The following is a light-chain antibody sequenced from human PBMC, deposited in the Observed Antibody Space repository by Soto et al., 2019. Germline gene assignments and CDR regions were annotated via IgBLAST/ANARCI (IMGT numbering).Light chain of an antibody. Sequence: ETVVTQSPATLSVSPGERATLSCRASQSVYSSLAWYQQKPGQAPRLLIYGASTRATGIPARFSGSGSGTEFTLTIRRLQSEDFAVYYCQQYNNWPPWTFGQGTRGDIK. V-gene: IGKV3-15*01. CDR3: QQYNNWPPWT. CDR1: QSVYSS. J-gene: IGKJ1*01. CDR2: GAS.